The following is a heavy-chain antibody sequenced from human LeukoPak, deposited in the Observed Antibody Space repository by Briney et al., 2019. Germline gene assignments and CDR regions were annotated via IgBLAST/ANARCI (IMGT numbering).Heavy chain of an antibody. Sequence: DPGGSLRLSCAASGFTVSSDYMNWVRQAPGKGLELASVIYAGGSAYYADSVKGRFTLSRDNSKNTVYLQMNSLRAEDTAVYYCAREGTYYGSGSYRRGDAFDIWGQGTMVTVSS. D-gene: IGHD3-10*01. V-gene: IGHV3-66*01. CDR2: IYAGGSA. J-gene: IGHJ3*02. CDR1: GFTVSSDY. CDR3: AREGTYYGSGSYRRGDAFDI.